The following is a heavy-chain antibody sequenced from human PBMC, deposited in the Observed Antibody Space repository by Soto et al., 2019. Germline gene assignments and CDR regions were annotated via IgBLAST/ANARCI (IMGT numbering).Heavy chain of an antibody. CDR2: IYTSGTT. CDR3: AREDYYDTGYYVV. V-gene: IGHV4-4*07. Sequence: SETLSLTCTVSGRSMSGYYWSWIRQPAGERLEWIGRIYTSGTTDFNPSLKGRVTMSVDTSKNQFSLKLTSVTAADTALYYCAREDYYDTGYYVVWGQGAQVTVSS. D-gene: IGHD3-9*01. J-gene: IGHJ4*02. CDR1: GRSMSGYY.